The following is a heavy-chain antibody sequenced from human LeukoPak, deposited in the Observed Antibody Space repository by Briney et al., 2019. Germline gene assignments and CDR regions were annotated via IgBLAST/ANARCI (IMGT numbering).Heavy chain of an antibody. J-gene: IGHJ4*02. V-gene: IGHV4-59*01. CDR3: ARGYSSGRIDS. CDR2: IYYTGST. D-gene: IGHD6-19*01. CDR1: GGSISNYY. Sequence: SETLSLTCTVSGGSISNYYWNWIRQPPGKGLEWIAYIYYTGSTNYNPSLKSRVSISVDTSKNQFSLKLTSVTAADTAVYHCARGYSSGRIDSWGQGTLVTASS.